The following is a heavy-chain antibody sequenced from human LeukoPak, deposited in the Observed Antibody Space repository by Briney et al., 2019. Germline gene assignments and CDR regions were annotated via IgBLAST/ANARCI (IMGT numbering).Heavy chain of an antibody. CDR2: ISAYNGNT. V-gene: IGHV1-18*01. Sequence: ASVKVSCKASGYTFTSYGISWVRQAPGQGLAWMGWISAYNGNTNYAQKLQGRVTMTTDTSTSTAYMELRSLRSDDTAVYYCARVAHSSGWYGYFDYWGQGTLVTVSS. CDR3: ARVAHSSGWYGYFDY. D-gene: IGHD6-19*01. J-gene: IGHJ4*02. CDR1: GYTFTSYG.